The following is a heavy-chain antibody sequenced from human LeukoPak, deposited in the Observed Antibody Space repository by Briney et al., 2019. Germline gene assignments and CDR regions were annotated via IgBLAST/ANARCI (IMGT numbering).Heavy chain of an antibody. V-gene: IGHV4-34*01. CDR2: INHSGST. J-gene: IGHJ4*02. CDR3: ARGRYPPS. CDR1: GGSFSGYY. Sequence: SETLSLTCAVYGGSFSGYYWSWIRQPPGKGLEWIGEINHSGSTNYNPSLKSRVTISVDTSKNQFSLKLSSVTAADTAVYYCARGRYPPSWGQGTLVTVSS. D-gene: IGHD1-26*01.